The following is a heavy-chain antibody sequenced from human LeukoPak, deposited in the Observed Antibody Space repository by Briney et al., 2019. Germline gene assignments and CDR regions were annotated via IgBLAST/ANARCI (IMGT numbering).Heavy chain of an antibody. V-gene: IGHV4-61*02. CDR1: GGSISSGSHY. CDR3: ARVLDDSSGYYSWGAFDI. Sequence: SETLSLTCTVSGGSISSGSHYWSWLRQPAGKGLEWIGRIYTSGSTNNNPSLKSRVTISVDTSKNQFSLKLSSVTAADTAVYYCARVLDDSSGYYSWGAFDIWGQGTMVTVSS. D-gene: IGHD3-22*01. CDR2: IYTSGST. J-gene: IGHJ3*02.